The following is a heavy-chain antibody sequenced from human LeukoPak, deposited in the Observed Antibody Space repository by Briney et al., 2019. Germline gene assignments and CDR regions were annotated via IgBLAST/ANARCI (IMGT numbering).Heavy chain of an antibody. J-gene: IGHJ4*02. CDR1: GYTFTSYG. CDR2: ISAYNGNT. CDR3: ARRGYRSGSYYTIDY. V-gene: IGHV1-18*01. D-gene: IGHD3-10*01. Sequence: ASVTVSFKASGYTFTSYGISWVRQAPGQGLEWMGWISAYNGNTNYAQKLQGRVTMTTDTSTSTAYMELRSLRSDGTAVYCCARRGYRSGSYYTIDYWGQGTLVTVSS.